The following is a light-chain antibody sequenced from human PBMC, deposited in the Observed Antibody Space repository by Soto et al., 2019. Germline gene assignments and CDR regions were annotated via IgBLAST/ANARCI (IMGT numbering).Light chain of an antibody. CDR2: AAS. V-gene: IGKV1-39*01. CDR3: QQSDNTPVT. CDR1: QSRNTY. J-gene: IGKJ2*01. Sequence: DIQLTQSPSSLSASVGDRVTITCRASQSRNTYLPWYQQKPGKSPKLLIYAASNWHSGVPARFSGSGSGTDFTLTINSLQREDFATYYCQQSDNTPVTFGQGTKVESK.